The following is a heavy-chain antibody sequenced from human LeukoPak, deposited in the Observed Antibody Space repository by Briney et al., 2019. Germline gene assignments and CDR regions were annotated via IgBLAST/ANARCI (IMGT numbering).Heavy chain of an antibody. CDR3: ARGYYYDSSGYVFDY. J-gene: IGHJ4*02. V-gene: IGHV4-59*01. Sequence: SETLSLTRTVSGGSISSYYWSWIRQPPGKGLEWIGYIYYSGSTNYNPSLKSRVTISVDTSKNQFSLKLSSVTAADTAVYYCARGYYYDSSGYVFDYWGQGTLVTVSS. CDR2: IYYSGST. CDR1: GGSISSYY. D-gene: IGHD3-22*01.